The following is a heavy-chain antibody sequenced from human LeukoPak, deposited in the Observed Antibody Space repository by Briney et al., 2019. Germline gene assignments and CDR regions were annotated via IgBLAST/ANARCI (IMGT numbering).Heavy chain of an antibody. CDR2: IIPIFGTA. CDR3: ARVTPYYYDSSGYFLYNWFDP. J-gene: IGHJ5*02. V-gene: IGHV1-69*13. CDR1: GGTFSSYA. Sequence: SVKDSCKASGGTFSSYAISWVRQAPGQGLEWMGGIIPIFGTANYAQKFQGRVTITADESTSTAYMELSSLRSEDTAVYYCARVTPYYYDSSGYFLYNWFDPWGQGTLVTVSS. D-gene: IGHD3-22*01.